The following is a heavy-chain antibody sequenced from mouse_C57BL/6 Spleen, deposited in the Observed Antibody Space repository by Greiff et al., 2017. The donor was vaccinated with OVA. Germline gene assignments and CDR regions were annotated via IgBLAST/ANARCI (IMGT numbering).Heavy chain of an antibody. CDR1: GYTFTSYW. V-gene: IGHV1-69*01. CDR2: IDPSDSYT. J-gene: IGHJ4*01. D-gene: IGHD2-4*01. CDR3: ARGDYGGYYYAMDY. Sequence: QVQLKQPGAELVMPGASVKLSCKASGYTFTSYWMHWVKQRPGQGLEWIGEIDPSDSYTNYNQKFKGKSTLTVDKSSSTAYMQLSSLTSEDSAVYYCARGDYGGYYYAMDYWGQGTSVTVSS.